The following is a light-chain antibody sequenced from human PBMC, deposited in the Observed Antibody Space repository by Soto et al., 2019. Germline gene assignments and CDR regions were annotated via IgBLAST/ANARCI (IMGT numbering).Light chain of an antibody. CDR3: MQALQSPLT. J-gene: IGKJ4*01. V-gene: IGKV2-28*01. CDR1: QSLLHANGYNY. Sequence: DIVMTQSPLSLPVTPGEPASISCRSSQSLLHANGYNYLDWYLQKPGQSPQLVISLGSNRASGVPDRFSGSGSGTDFTLKINRVEAEDVGIYYCMQALQSPLTFGGGTKVEIK. CDR2: LGS.